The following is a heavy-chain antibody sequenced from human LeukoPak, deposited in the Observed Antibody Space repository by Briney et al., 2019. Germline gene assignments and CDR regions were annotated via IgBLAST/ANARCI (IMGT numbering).Heavy chain of an antibody. CDR3: ARHYDAFDI. J-gene: IGHJ3*02. CDR1: GFTFSGSA. Sequence: GGSLRLSCAASGFTFSGSAMHWVRQASGKGLEWVGRIRSKANNYATAYAASVKGRFTISRDDSKNTAYLQMNSLKTDDTAMYYCARHYDAFDIWGQGTLVTVSS. CDR2: IRSKANNYAT. V-gene: IGHV3-73*01.